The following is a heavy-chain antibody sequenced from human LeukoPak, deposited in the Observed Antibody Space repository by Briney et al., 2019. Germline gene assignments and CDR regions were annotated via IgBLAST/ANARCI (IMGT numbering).Heavy chain of an antibody. J-gene: IGHJ2*01. CDR1: GGSISSSSYY. CDR3: ARYYYDSSGYYHVSAHFDL. D-gene: IGHD3-22*01. CDR2: IYYSGST. Sequence: SETLSLTCTVSGGSISSSSYYWGWIRQPPGKGLEWIGSIYYSGSTYYNPSLKSRVTISVDTSKNQFSLKLSSVTAADTAVYYCARYYYDSSGYYHVSAHFDLWGRGTLVTVSS. V-gene: IGHV4-39*07.